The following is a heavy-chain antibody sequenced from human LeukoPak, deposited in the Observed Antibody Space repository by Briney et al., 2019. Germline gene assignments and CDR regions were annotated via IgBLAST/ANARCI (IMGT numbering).Heavy chain of an antibody. J-gene: IGHJ5*02. CDR3: ARAGGYCSGGSCYRGYSWFDP. CDR1: GFTFSSSG. Sequence: GGSLRLSCAASGFTFSSSGMHWVRQAPGEGLEWVAVILYNGSNKYYADSVKGRFTISRDNSKNTLYLQMNSLRVEDTAVYYCARAGGYCSGGSCYRGYSWFDPWGQGTLVTVSS. D-gene: IGHD2-15*01. CDR2: ILYNGSNK. V-gene: IGHV3-33*01.